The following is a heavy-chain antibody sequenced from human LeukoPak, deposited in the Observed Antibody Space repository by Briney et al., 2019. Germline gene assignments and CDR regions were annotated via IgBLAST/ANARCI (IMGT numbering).Heavy chain of an antibody. J-gene: IGHJ4*02. Sequence: GGSLRLSCAASGFTFSSYAMSWVRQAPGKGLEWVSTISGSGSNTYHADSVKGRFTISRDNSKNTLYLQMNSLRAEDTALYYCAKGLTGGYSYGYGIDYWGQGTLVTVSS. V-gene: IGHV3-23*01. CDR1: GFTFSSYA. CDR3: AKGLTGGYSYGYGIDY. CDR2: ISGSGSNT. D-gene: IGHD5-18*01.